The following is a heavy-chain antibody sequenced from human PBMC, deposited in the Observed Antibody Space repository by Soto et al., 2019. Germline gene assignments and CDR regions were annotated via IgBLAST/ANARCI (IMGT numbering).Heavy chain of an antibody. CDR2: IYYSGTT. CDR3: ARHRQYYDTSGYQQRYFDY. V-gene: IGHV4-39*01. CDR1: GGSISSSPYY. J-gene: IGHJ4*02. Sequence: ETLSLTCSVSGGSISSSPYYWGWIRQPPGKGLEWLGTIYYSGTTSYNPSLKSRVIISVDTSNNQLFLKLRSVTAADTAVYYCARHRQYYDTSGYQQRYFDYWGQGTQVTVS. D-gene: IGHD3-22*01.